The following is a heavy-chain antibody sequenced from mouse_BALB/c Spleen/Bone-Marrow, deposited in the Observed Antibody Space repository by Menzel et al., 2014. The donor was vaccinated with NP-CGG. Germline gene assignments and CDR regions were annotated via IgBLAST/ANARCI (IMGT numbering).Heavy chain of an antibody. CDR1: GFTFTDYY. CDR3: ARDRDYGSSWYFDV. J-gene: IGHJ1*01. D-gene: IGHD1-1*01. V-gene: IGHV7-3*02. Sequence: EVMLVESGGGLVQPGGSLRLSCATSGFTFTDYYMSWVRQPPGKALEWLGFIRHTANGYTTEYSASVKGRFTISRDNSQSILYLQMNTLRTEDSATYYGARDRDYGSSWYFDVWGAGTTVTVSS. CDR2: IRHTANGYTT.